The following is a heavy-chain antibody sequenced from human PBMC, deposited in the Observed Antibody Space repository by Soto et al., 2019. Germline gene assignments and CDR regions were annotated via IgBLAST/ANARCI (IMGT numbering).Heavy chain of an antibody. D-gene: IGHD2-15*01. J-gene: IGHJ4*02. CDR2: ISGSGGST. CDR1: GFTFSSYA. CDR3: AKIVGAVVVVAANDY. V-gene: IGHV3-23*01. Sequence: EVQLLESGGGLVQPGGSLRLSCADSGFTFSSYAMSWVRQAPGKGLEWVSAISGSGGSTYYADSVKGRFTISRDNSKNTLYLQMNSLRAEDTAVYYCAKIVGAVVVVAANDYWGQGTLVTVSS.